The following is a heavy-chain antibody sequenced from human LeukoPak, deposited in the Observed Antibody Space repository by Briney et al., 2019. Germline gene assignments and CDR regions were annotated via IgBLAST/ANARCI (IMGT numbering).Heavy chain of an antibody. V-gene: IGHV4-59*01. J-gene: IGHJ5*02. CDR1: GGSISSYY. CDR2: IYYSGST. Sequence: PSETLSLTCTVSGGSISSYYWSWIRQPPGKGLEWIGYIYYSGSTNYNPSLKSRVTISVDTSKNQFSLKLSSVTAADTAVYYCAREWGSGVTEYNWFDPWGQGTLVTVSS. D-gene: IGHD3-10*01. CDR3: AREWGSGVTEYNWFDP.